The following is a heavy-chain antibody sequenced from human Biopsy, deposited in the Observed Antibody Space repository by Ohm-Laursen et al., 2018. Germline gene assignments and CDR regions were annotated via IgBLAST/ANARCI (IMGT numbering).Heavy chain of an antibody. CDR2: IYSDGSST. V-gene: IGHV3-74*01. D-gene: IGHD3-16*01. J-gene: IGHJ6*02. CDR3: ARDRLEESEINYYYGMDV. Sequence: SLRLSCTASESTFRSYWMHWVRQAPGKGLVWVSRIYSDGSSTSYADSVKGRFTISRDNAKNTLYLQMNSLRAEDTAVYYCARDRLEESEINYYYGMDVWGQGTTVTVSS. CDR1: ESTFRSYW.